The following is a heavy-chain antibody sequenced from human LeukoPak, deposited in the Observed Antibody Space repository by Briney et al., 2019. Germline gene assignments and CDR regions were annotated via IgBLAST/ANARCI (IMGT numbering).Heavy chain of an antibody. D-gene: IGHD6-19*01. J-gene: IGHJ4*02. CDR2: IYYSGST. V-gene: IGHV4-59*08. CDR3: ARAVSGRFDY. Sequence: NPSETLSLTCTVSGGSMSPYHWGWIRQPPGKGLEWTGYIYYSGSTNYNPSLNSRVIISVDTSKNQFSLRLSSVTAADTAIYYCARAVSGRFDYWGQGTLVTVSS. CDR1: GGSMSPYH.